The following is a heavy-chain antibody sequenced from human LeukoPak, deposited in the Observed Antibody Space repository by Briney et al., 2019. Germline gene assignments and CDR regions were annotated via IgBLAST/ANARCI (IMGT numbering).Heavy chain of an antibody. V-gene: IGHV3-23*01. CDR3: AKGTAMASS. D-gene: IGHD5-18*01. CDR1: GFTFSRHG. J-gene: IGHJ4*02. CDR2: ISDSGGST. Sequence: GGSLRLSCAGSGFTFSRHGMSWVRQAPGKGLEWVSGISDSGGSTYYADSVKGRFTISRDNSKNTVYLQMNSQRADDTAVYYCAKGTAMASSWGPGTLVTVSS.